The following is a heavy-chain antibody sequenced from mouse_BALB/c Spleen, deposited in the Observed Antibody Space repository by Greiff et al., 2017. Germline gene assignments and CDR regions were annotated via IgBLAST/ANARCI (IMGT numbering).Heavy chain of an antibody. CDR2: ISSGGSYT. CDR1: GFTFSSYA. D-gene: IGHD2-2*01. J-gene: IGHJ4*01. CDR3: AGHEYGYDEGDALDY. Sequence: EVQLVESGGGLVKPGGSLKLSCAASGFTFSSYAMSWVRQTPEKRLEWVASISSGGSYTYYPDSVKGRFTISRDNATNTLYLQMSSLKSEDTAMYYCAGHEYGYDEGDALDYWGQGTSVTVSS. V-gene: IGHV5-6*01.